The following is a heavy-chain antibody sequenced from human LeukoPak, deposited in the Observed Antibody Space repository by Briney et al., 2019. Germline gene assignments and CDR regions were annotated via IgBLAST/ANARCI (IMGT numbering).Heavy chain of an antibody. V-gene: IGHV3-74*01. D-gene: IGHD1-26*01. CDR1: GLTFSTYW. Sequence: GGSLRLSCAASGLTFSTYWMHWVRQAPGKGLVWVSRINSDGSRISYADSVKGRFTISRDNAKNTLYLQMNSLRAEDTAVYYCARDRGSTEFDYWGQGTLVTVSS. CDR2: INSDGSRI. CDR3: ARDRGSTEFDY. J-gene: IGHJ4*02.